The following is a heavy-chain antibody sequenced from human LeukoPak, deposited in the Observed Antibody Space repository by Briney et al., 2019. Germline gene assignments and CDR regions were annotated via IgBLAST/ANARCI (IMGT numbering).Heavy chain of an antibody. CDR3: ARGLEGQYYDFWSGYYTGNGFDP. Sequence: ASVKVSCKASGYTFTSYDINWVRQATGQGLEWMGWMNPNSGNTGYAQKFQGRVTMTRNTSISTAYMELSSLRSEDTAVYYCARGLEGQYYDFWSGYYTGNGFDPWGQGTLVTVSS. CDR1: GYTFTSYD. J-gene: IGHJ5*02. D-gene: IGHD3-3*01. CDR2: MNPNSGNT. V-gene: IGHV1-8*01.